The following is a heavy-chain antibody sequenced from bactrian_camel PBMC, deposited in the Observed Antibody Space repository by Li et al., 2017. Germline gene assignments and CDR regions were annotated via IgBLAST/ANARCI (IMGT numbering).Heavy chain of an antibody. CDR1: GYKYKADC. V-gene: IGHV3S1*01. CDR2: IIAGLNDK. Sequence: HVQLVESGGGSVQAGESLKLSCVVSGYKYKADCMAWFRQAPGKEREDVAAIIAGLNDKHYADSVKGRFTISRDNAKNTLYLQMNSLKPEDTAMYYCASSQALAACDNPLAYHSWGQGTQVTVS. CDR3: ASSQALAACDNPLAYHS. D-gene: IGHD1*01. J-gene: IGHJ4*01.